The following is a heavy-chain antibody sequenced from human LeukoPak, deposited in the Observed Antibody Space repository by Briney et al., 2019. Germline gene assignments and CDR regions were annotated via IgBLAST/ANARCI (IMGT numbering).Heavy chain of an antibody. CDR3: ARVGGTPYYYYMDV. Sequence: SETLSLTCTVSGGSISSYYWSWIRQPPGKGLEWIGYIYYSGSTNYNPSLKSRVTISVDTSKNQFSLKLSSVTAADTAVYYCARVGGTPYYYYMDVWGKGTTVTVSS. D-gene: IGHD6-19*01. CDR1: GGSISSYY. CDR2: IYYSGST. J-gene: IGHJ6*03. V-gene: IGHV4-59*01.